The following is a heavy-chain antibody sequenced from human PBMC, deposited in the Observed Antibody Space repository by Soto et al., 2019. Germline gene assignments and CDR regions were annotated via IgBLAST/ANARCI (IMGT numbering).Heavy chain of an antibody. Sequence: QVQLVESGGGVVQPGRSLRLSCAASGFTFSAYGIHWVRQAPGKGLEWVATISFDSRDKLYVDSMKGRPTISRENSRNTVYLQMDSLRAEDTAVYHCARVCGGDCGNAFDVWGQGTVVTVSS. D-gene: IGHD2-21*02. CDR2: ISFDSRDK. V-gene: IGHV3-33*05. CDR3: ARVCGGDCGNAFDV. CDR1: GFTFSAYG. J-gene: IGHJ3*01.